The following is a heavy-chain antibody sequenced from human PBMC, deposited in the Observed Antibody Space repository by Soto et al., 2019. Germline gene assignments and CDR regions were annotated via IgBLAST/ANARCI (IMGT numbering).Heavy chain of an antibody. Sequence: GGSLRLSCSASGFTFSSYGMHWVRQAPGKGLEWVAVIWYDGSNKYYADSVKGRFTISRDNSKNTLYLQMNSPRAEDTAVYYCARGDILTGYYTGPPDYWGQGTLVTVSS. V-gene: IGHV3-33*01. CDR3: ARGDILTGYYTGPPDY. J-gene: IGHJ4*02. CDR2: IWYDGSNK. CDR1: GFTFSSYG. D-gene: IGHD3-9*01.